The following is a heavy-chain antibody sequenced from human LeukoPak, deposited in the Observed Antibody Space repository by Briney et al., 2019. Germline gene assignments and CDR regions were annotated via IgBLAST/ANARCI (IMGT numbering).Heavy chain of an antibody. CDR1: GFTFSSYA. Sequence: GGSLRLSCAASGFTFSSYAMHWVRQAPGKGLEWVADISYDGSNKYYADSMKGRFTISRDNSKNTLYLQMNSLRAEDTAVYYCARGERQWLVHYYYYGMDVWGQGTTVTVSS. CDR3: ARGERQWLVHYYYYGMDV. V-gene: IGHV3-30*04. J-gene: IGHJ6*02. CDR2: ISYDGSNK. D-gene: IGHD6-19*01.